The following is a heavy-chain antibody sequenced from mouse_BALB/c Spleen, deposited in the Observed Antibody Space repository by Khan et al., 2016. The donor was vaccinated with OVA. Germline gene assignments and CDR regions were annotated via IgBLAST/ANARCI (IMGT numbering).Heavy chain of an antibody. CDR2: IYPGNTDT. CDR1: GYTFTSYC. CDR3: TRRNLDVAWFAY. V-gene: IGHV1-5*01. J-gene: IGHJ3*01. Sequence: VQLKQSGTVLARPGASVKMSCKASGYTFTSYCMHWVKQRLGQGLEWIGDIYPGNTDTNYNQKFKGKATLTAVKSTSTAYMELYSLTNEDSAVYYCTRRNLDVAWFAYWGQGTLVPVSA.